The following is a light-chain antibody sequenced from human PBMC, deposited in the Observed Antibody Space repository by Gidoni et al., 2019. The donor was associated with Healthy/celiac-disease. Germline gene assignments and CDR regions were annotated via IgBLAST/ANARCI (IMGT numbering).Light chain of an antibody. J-gene: IGLJ2*01. CDR1: SSNIGSNT. Sequence: QSVLPQPPSASGTPGQGFTISCSGSSSNIGSNTVNWYQQLPGTAPKLLIYSNNQRPSGVPDRFSGSKSGTSASLAISGLQSEDEADYYCAAWDDSLNGVVFGGGTKLTVL. CDR2: SNN. V-gene: IGLV1-44*01. CDR3: AAWDDSLNGVV.